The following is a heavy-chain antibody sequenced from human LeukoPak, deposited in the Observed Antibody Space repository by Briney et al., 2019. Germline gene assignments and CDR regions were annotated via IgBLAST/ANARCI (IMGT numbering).Heavy chain of an antibody. V-gene: IGHV3-33*01. J-gene: IGHJ4*02. CDR1: GFTFSSYG. CDR2: IWHDGSNN. Sequence: GGSLRLSCAVSGFTFSSYGVHWVRQAPGKGLEWVALIWHDGSNNYYADSVKGRFTISRDNSKNTLYLQMNSLRAEDTAVYYCARDKAGDHDYSGQGTLVTVSS. D-gene: IGHD7-27*01. CDR3: ARDKAGDHDY.